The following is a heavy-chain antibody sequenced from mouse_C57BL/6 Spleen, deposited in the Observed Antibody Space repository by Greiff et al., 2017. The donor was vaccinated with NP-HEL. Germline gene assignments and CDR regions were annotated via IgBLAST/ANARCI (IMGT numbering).Heavy chain of an antibody. CDR1: GYAFSSSW. J-gene: IGHJ2*01. D-gene: IGHD2-5*01. Sequence: QVQLQQSGPELVKPGASVKISCKASGYAFSSSWMNWVKQRPGKGLEWIGRIYPGDGDTNYIGKFKGKATLTADKSSSTAYMQLSSLTSEDSAVYFCARALYYSNLDYWGQGTTLTVSS. CDR3: ARALYYSNLDY. V-gene: IGHV1-82*01. CDR2: IYPGDGDT.